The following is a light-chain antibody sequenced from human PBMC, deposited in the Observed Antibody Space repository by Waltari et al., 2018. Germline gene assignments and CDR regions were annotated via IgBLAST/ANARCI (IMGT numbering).Light chain of an antibody. CDR1: QTLSTW. CDR2: KAS. V-gene: IGKV1-5*03. J-gene: IGKJ1*01. Sequence: DIPMTQSPSTLSASVGDRVTITCRASQTLSTWLAWYQQKPGKAPRLLVYKASSLESGVPARFSGSGSGTEFTLTIISLQPDDFATYYCQQYNSYSRTFGQGTKVEIK. CDR3: QQYNSYSRT.